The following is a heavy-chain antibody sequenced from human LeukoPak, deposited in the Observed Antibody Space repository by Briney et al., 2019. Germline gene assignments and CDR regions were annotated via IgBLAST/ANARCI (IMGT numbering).Heavy chain of an antibody. CDR2: INPNSGGT. CDR3: ARGVLAGYDSSGYPFYNRFDP. D-gene: IGHD3-22*01. Sequence: ASVKVSCKAAGYSLITYGISWVRQAPGQGLEWMGWINPNSGGTNFAQKFQGRVTMTRDTSISTAHMELSRLRSDDTAVYYCARGVLAGYDSSGYPFYNRFDPWGQGTLVTVSS. J-gene: IGHJ5*02. V-gene: IGHV1-2*02. CDR1: GYSLITYG.